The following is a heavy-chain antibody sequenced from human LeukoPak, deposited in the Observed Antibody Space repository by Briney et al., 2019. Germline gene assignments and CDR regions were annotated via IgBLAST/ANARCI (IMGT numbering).Heavy chain of an antibody. D-gene: IGHD3-10*01. V-gene: IGHV3-53*01. J-gene: IGHJ2*01. CDR3: ARVGDHYHWYLDL. Sequence: GGSLTLSCAASGFGVSTKYMNWVRQAPGKGLEWVSIIYSGADTYYADSVKGRFTISRDTSKNTLFLHMTNLRVEDTAVYYCARVGDHYHWYLDLWGRGTLVSVSS. CDR1: GFGVSTKY. CDR2: IYSGADT.